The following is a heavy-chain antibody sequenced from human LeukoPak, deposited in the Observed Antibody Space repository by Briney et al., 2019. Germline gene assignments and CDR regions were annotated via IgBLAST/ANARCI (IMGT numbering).Heavy chain of an antibody. J-gene: IGHJ4*02. Sequence: SETLSLTCTVSGGSISSYYWSWIRQPPWKGLEWIGYIYYSGGTNYNPSLKSRVTISVDTSKNQFSLKLSSVTAADTAVYYCALTTHGFWSAYSGRHIFDYWGQGTLVTVSS. CDR3: ALTTHGFWSAYSGRHIFDY. D-gene: IGHD3-3*01. V-gene: IGHV4-59*01. CDR2: IYYSGGT. CDR1: GGSISSYY.